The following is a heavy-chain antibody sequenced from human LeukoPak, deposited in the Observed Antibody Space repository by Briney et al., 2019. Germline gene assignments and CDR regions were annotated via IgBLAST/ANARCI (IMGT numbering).Heavy chain of an antibody. Sequence: GGSLRLSCATSGFTFSSYGMHWVRQAPGKGLEWVAFISSDGSERYYGDSVQGRLTISRDSSKNTLYLQINSLRAEDTAVYYCARENYGDYEANDYWGQGTLVTVSS. V-gene: IGHV3-33*01. CDR2: ISSDGSER. J-gene: IGHJ4*02. D-gene: IGHD4-17*01. CDR3: ARENYGDYEANDY. CDR1: GFTFSSYG.